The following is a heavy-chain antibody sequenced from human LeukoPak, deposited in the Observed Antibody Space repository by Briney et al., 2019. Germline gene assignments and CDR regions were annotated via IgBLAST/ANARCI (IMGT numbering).Heavy chain of an antibody. CDR2: INPSGGST. D-gene: IGHD6-6*01. V-gene: IGHV1-46*01. Sequence: ASVKVSCKASGYTFTSYYMRWVRQAPGQGLEWMGIINPSGGSTSYAQKFQGRVTMTRDTSTSTVYMELSSLRSEDTAAYYCARDGSSTQYYFDYWGQGTLVTVSS. CDR3: ARDGSSTQYYFDY. J-gene: IGHJ4*02. CDR1: GYTFTSYY.